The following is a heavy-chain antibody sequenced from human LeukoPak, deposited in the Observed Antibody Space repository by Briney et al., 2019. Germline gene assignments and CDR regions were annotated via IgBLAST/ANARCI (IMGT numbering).Heavy chain of an antibody. J-gene: IGHJ4*02. CDR1: GFTFSSYW. CDR2: IKQDVSEK. Sequence: GGSLRLSCAASGFTFSSYWMSWVRQAPGKGLEWVANIKQDVSEKYYVDSVKGRFTISRDNAKNSLYLQMNSLRAEDTAVYSCARDERGGYCSGGSCPSFDYWGQGTLVTVSS. CDR3: ARDERGGYCSGGSCPSFDY. D-gene: IGHD2-15*01. V-gene: IGHV3-7*01.